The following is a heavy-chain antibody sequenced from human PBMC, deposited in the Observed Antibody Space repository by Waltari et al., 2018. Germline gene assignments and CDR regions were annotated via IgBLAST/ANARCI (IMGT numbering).Heavy chain of an antibody. Sequence: EVQLVESGGGLVQPGGSLRLSCAAYGFQFSHSWMYWVRQRPGKGLVWVSRISMDGSIVNYADSVKGRFTISRDNAKSTLFLQMNSLRVDDTALYYCVTTGVAGFYWGQGTRVTVSS. D-gene: IGHD6-19*01. J-gene: IGHJ4*02. CDR3: VTTGVAGFY. CDR1: GFQFSHSW. V-gene: IGHV3-74*01. CDR2: ISMDGSIV.